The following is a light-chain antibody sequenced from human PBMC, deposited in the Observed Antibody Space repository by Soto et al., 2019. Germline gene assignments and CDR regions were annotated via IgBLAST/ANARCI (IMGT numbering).Light chain of an antibody. CDR3: GTWDSSLSAVV. CDR2: ENN. J-gene: IGLJ2*01. Sequence: HSVLTQPPSVSAAPGQKVTISCSGSSSNIGNNSVFWYHQLPGTAPKLLIYENNKRPSGIPDRFSGSKSGTSATLGITGLQTGDEADYYCGTWDSSLSAVVFGGGTKVTVL. V-gene: IGLV1-51*02. CDR1: SSNIGNNS.